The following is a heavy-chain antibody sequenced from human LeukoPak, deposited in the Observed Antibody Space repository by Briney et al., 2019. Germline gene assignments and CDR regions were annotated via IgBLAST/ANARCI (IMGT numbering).Heavy chain of an antibody. V-gene: IGHV3-33*08. CDR1: GFTFSSFG. J-gene: IGHJ4*02. Sequence: PGGSLRLSCSASGFTFSSFGMHWVRQAPGKGLEWVAVIWYDASNKYYVDSVKGRFTISRDNSKNTLYLQMNSLRGEDTAVYYCARDLAARHFDYWGQGTLVTVSS. CDR2: IWYDASNK. CDR3: ARDLAARHFDY. D-gene: IGHD6-6*01.